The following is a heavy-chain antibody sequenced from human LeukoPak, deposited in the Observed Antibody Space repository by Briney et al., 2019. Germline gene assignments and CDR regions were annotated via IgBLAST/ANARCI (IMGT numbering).Heavy chain of an antibody. D-gene: IGHD5-24*01. Sequence: GGSLRLSCAVSGFTVSGNYMSWVRQAPGKGLEWVSLIYSGGTTYYADSVKGRFTISRDNSKNTLYLQMNSLRAEDTAVYYCARIATRERPLDYWGQGTLVTVSS. CDR3: ARIATRERPLDY. J-gene: IGHJ4*02. CDR1: GFTVSGNY. CDR2: IYSGGTT. V-gene: IGHV3-53*01.